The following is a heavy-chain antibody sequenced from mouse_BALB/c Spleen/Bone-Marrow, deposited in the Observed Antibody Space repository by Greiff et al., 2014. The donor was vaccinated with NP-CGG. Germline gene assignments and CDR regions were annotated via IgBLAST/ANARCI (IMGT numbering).Heavy chain of an antibody. J-gene: IGHJ4*01. D-gene: IGHD1-1*01. CDR3: ARRLRSAMDY. V-gene: IGHV14-3*02. CDR2: IDPANGNT. CDR1: GFSIKDTY. Sequence: EVKLQESGAELVKPGASVKLSCTASGFSIKDTYIHWVKQRPEQGLEWIGRIDPANGNTKYDPKFQGKATITADTSSNTAYLQLSSLTSEDTAVYYCARRLRSAMDYWGQGTSVTVSS.